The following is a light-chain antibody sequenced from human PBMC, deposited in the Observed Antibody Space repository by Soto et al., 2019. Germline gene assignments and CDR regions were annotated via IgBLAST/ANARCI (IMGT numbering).Light chain of an antibody. J-gene: IGKJ2*01. CDR1: QSVLYSSNNKNY. CDR3: QQYYSTPQT. Sequence: DIVMTRSPDSLAVSLGERATINCKSSQSVLYSSNNKNYLAWYQQKPGQPPKLLIYWASTRESGVPDRFSGSGSVTDFTITISSLQAEDVAVYYCQQYYSTPQTFGQGTKLEIK. CDR2: WAS. V-gene: IGKV4-1*01.